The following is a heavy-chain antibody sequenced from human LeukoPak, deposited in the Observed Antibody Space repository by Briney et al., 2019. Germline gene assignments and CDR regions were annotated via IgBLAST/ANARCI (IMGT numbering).Heavy chain of an antibody. CDR1: SGSISTYY. CDR3: ARGNYSSGWYS. J-gene: IGHJ4*02. Sequence: SETLSLTCTVSSGSISTYYWSWIRQPPGKGLEWIGYIYHNGNTNYNPSLKSRVTLSVDTSKNQFSLKLSSVTAADAAVYYCARGNYSSGWYSWGQGTLVTVSS. D-gene: IGHD6-19*01. CDR2: IYHNGNT. V-gene: IGHV4-59*01.